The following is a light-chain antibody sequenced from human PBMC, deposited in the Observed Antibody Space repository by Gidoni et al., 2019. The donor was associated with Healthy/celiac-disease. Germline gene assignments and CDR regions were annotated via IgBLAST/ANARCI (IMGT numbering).Light chain of an antibody. CDR1: SSRR. CDR2: DAS. Sequence: SSRRLAWYQHNPGQAPRLLIYDASTRATGIPARFSGGGSGTDFTLSISRLEPEDFAVYFCHQYDTLPRTFGQGTRLEI. J-gene: IGKJ2*01. CDR3: HQYDTLPRT. V-gene: IGKV3-20*01.